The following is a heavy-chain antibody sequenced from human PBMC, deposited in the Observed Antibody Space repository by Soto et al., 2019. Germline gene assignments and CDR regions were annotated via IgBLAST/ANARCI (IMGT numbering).Heavy chain of an antibody. CDR2: INSGGTP. CDR1: GFTFGSYA. CDR3: AKPPRAGAVNPY. V-gene: IGHV3-23*01. J-gene: IGHJ4*02. Sequence: EVQLLESGGGLVQPGGSLRLSCAASGFTFGSYAMSWVRQAPGKGLEWVAGINSGGTPYYTASVEGRLTISRDNSKNMLFLQRNSGRAEDTAVYYCAKPPRAGAVNPYWGQGTLVTVSS.